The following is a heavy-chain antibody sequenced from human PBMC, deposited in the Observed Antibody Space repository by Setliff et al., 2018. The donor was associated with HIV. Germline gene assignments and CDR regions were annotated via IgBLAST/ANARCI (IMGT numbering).Heavy chain of an antibody. J-gene: IGHJ5*02. CDR2: IYYSGNT. CDR1: GGSISSSSNY. CDR3: ARHDFWSGYHNWFDP. D-gene: IGHD3-3*01. Sequence: PSETLSLTCTVSGGSISSSSNYWGWIRQPPGKGLEWIGNIYYSGNTYYNPSLKSRVTISVDMSKNQFSLRLTSVTAADTAMYYCARHDFWSGYHNWFDPWGQGTLVTVSS. V-gene: IGHV4-39*01.